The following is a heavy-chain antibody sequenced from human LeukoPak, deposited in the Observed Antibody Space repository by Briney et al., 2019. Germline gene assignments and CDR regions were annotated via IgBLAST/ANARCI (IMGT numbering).Heavy chain of an antibody. J-gene: IGHJ4*02. D-gene: IGHD6-19*01. CDR1: GGSISSGSYY. CDR3: ARRGSGWFHDY. CDR2: IYSSGST. V-gene: IGHV4-61*02. Sequence: SETLXLTCTVSGGSISSGSYYWSWIRQPAGKGLEWIGRIYSSGSTNYNPSLKSRVTISVDTSKNQFSLKLSSVTAADTAFYYCARRGSGWFHDYWGQGTLVTVSS.